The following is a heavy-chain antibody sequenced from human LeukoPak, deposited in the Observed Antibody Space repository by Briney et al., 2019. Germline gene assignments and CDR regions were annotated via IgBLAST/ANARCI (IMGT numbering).Heavy chain of an antibody. Sequence: ASVKVSCKASGYTFTGHYIHWVRQAPGQGLEWMGWINPNSGGTKYAQKFQGRVTMTRDTSISTAYMELSRLRSDDTAVYYCARDGTGYYPRGYYYYMDVWGKGTTATISS. CDR2: INPNSGGT. CDR3: ARDGTGYYPRGYYYYMDV. D-gene: IGHD3/OR15-3a*01. V-gene: IGHV1-2*02. CDR1: GYTFTGHY. J-gene: IGHJ6*03.